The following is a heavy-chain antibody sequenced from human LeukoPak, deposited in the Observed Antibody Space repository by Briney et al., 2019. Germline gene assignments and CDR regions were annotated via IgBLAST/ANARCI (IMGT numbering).Heavy chain of an antibody. CDR2: VSPPGGGT. CDR3: AELGITMIGGV. D-gene: IGHD3-10*02. J-gene: IGHJ6*04. Sequence: PGGSLRLSCAASGFTFSNHGMNWVRQVPGKGLEWLSGVSPPGGGTYYADSVKGRFTISRDDSKNTLSLQMNSLRAEDTAVYYCAELGITMIGGVWGKGTTVTISS. CDR1: GFTFSNHG. V-gene: IGHV3-23*01.